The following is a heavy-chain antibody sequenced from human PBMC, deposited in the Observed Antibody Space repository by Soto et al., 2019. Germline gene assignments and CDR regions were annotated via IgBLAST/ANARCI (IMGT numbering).Heavy chain of an antibody. CDR1: GYIFTNYG. Sequence: QVQLVQSGAEVKKPGASVKVSCRASGYIFTNYGVGWVRQAPGQGLEWMGWISPYNGNTNYAQNVQGRVTLTTDTSXITPFXXLRSLRSDDTAVYYCARGDCSNGVCYVNYYYGMDVWGQGTTVTVSS. CDR3: ARGDCSNGVCYVNYYYGMDV. D-gene: IGHD2-8*01. V-gene: IGHV1-18*01. J-gene: IGHJ6*02. CDR2: ISPYNGNT.